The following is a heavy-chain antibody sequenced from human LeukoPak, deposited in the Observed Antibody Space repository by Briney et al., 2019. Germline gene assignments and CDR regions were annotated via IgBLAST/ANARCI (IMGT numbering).Heavy chain of an antibody. Sequence: SETLSLTCTVSGGSISSYYWSWIRQPPGKGLEWIGYIYYSGSTNYNPSLKSRVTISVDTSKNQFSLKLSSVTAADTAVYYCARSSRSGYPNWFDPWGQGTLVTVSS. J-gene: IGHJ5*02. D-gene: IGHD3-3*01. V-gene: IGHV4-59*01. CDR2: IYYSGST. CDR3: ARSSRSGYPNWFDP. CDR1: GGSISSYY.